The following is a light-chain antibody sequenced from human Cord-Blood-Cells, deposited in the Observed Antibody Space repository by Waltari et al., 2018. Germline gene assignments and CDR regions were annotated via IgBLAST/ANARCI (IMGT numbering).Light chain of an antibody. V-gene: IGKV1-33*01. CDR2: DAS. CDR3: QQYDNLPLT. J-gene: IGKJ4*01. CDR1: QDISNY. Sequence: DIQMTKSPSSLSASLGDRVTITCQARQDISNYLNWYPQKPGKAPKLLSYDASNLETGVPSRFSGSGSGTDFTFTISSLQPEDIATYYCQQYDNLPLTFGGGTKVEIK.